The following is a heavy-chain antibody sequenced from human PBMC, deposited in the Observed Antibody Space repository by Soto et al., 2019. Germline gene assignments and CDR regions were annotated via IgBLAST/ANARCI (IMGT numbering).Heavy chain of an antibody. Sequence: QLQLQESGPGLVRPSGTLSLTCAVSGGFTSTNNWWSWVRQPPGKGLEWIGDAYHSGSTEYNASLKSRVSNSVDKSKNQISLKLTSATAADTAVYYCARSPPSSYYGGSGTFDYWGQGTLVTVSS. V-gene: IGHV4-4*02. J-gene: IGHJ4*02. D-gene: IGHD3-10*01. CDR3: ARSPPSSYYGGSGTFDY. CDR1: GGFTSTNNW. CDR2: AYHSGST.